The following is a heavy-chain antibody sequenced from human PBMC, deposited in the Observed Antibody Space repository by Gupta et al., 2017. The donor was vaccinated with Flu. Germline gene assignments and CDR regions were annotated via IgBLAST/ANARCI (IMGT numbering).Heavy chain of an antibody. CDR2: VSGGGHNT. J-gene: IGHJ6*02. CDR3: XKXYSGPQXRDGYYYYYGMDV. V-gene: IGHV3-23*01. D-gene: IGHD1-26*01. CDR1: GLAFGSYA. Sequence: EIQMLESGGGLVQPGGSLRLSCAASGLAFGSYAISWVRHTPGKGLEWVSTVSGGGHNTYYADSVKGRFTISRDNSKNTLYLQMNFLRAEDTALYYCXKXYSGPQXRDGYYYYYGMDVWGQGTTVTVSS.